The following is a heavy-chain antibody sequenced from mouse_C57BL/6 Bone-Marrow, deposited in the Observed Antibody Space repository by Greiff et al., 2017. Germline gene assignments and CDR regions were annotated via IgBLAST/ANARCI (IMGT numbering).Heavy chain of an antibody. CDR3: ARNYGTYYAMDY. Sequence: EVQLQESGGGLVKPGGSLKLSCAASGFTFSDYGMHWVRQAPEKGLEWVAYISSGSSTIYYADTVKGRFTISRDNAKNTLFLQMTSLRSEDTAMYYCARNYGTYYAMDYWGQGTSVTVSS. V-gene: IGHV5-17*01. J-gene: IGHJ4*01. CDR1: GFTFSDYG. D-gene: IGHD2-1*01. CDR2: ISSGSSTI.